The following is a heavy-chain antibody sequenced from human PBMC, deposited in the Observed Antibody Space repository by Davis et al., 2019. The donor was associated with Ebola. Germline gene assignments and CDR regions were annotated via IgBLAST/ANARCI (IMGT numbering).Heavy chain of an antibody. CDR2: INAGNGNT. CDR3: AREYGDYDTYFDY. J-gene: IGHJ4*02. D-gene: IGHD4-17*01. V-gene: IGHV1-3*01. Sequence: AASVKVSCKASGYTFTSYAMHWVRQAPGQRLEWMGWINAGNGNTKYSQKFQGRVTITRDTSASTAYMELSSLRSEDTAVYYCAREYGDYDTYFDYWGQGTLVTVSS. CDR1: GYTFTSYA.